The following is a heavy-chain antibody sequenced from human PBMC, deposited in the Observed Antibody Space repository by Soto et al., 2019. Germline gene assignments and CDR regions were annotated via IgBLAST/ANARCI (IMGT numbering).Heavy chain of an antibody. J-gene: IGHJ4*02. D-gene: IGHD2-15*01. Sequence: EVQLVESGGGLVQPGGSLRLSCAASGFTFSSYWMSWVRQAPGKGLEWVANIKQDGSEKYYVDSVKGRFTISRDNAKNSLYLQMNSLRAEDTAVYYCARGNGCGGSCYYFDCWGQGTLVTVSS. CDR3: ARGNGCGGSCYYFDC. CDR1: GFTFSSYW. V-gene: IGHV3-7*01. CDR2: IKQDGSEK.